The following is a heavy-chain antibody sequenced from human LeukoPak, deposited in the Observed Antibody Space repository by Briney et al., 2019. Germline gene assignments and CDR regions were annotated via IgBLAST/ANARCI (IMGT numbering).Heavy chain of an antibody. CDR2: INPNSGGT. J-gene: IGHJ4*02. CDR3: ARDRGYSSSYVDY. CDR1: GYTFTGYY. V-gene: IGHV1-2*02. D-gene: IGHD6-6*01. Sequence: ASVKVSWKASGYTFTGYYMHWVRQAPGQGLEWMGWINPNSGGTNYAQKFQGRVTMTRDTSISTAYMELSRLRSDDTAVYYCARDRGYSSSYVDYWGQGTLVTVSS.